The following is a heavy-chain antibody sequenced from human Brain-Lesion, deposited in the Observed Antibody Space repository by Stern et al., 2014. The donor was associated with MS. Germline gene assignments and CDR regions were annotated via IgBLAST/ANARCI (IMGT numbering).Heavy chain of an antibody. CDR1: GSSVNNGGRY. V-gene: IGHV4-31*03. D-gene: IGHD3-3*01. CDR2: ISYSGNP. CDR3: ARVTEFMRFFYPDY. Sequence: VQLVESGPGLVKPSQTLSLTCTVSGSSVNNGGRYWSWIRQYPGKGLEWLGYISYSGNPYYNPSLQSRLTISTDTSKNQFSLKLRSVTAADTALYYCARVTEFMRFFYPDYWGQGTQVTVSS. J-gene: IGHJ4*02.